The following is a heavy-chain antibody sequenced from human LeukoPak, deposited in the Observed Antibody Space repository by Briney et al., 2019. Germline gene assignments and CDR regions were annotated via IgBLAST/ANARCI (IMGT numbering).Heavy chain of an antibody. D-gene: IGHD5-18*01. V-gene: IGHV4-61*02. CDR2: IYTSGST. Sequence: SQTLSLTCTVSGGSISSGSYYGSWIRQPAGKGLEWNGRIYTSGSTNYNPSLKSRVTISAATSNNQFSLKLSSVTSADTAVYYCARTGYSYGYPNGGWLAPWGQGTLVTVSA. CDR3: ARTGYSYGYPNGGWLAP. J-gene: IGHJ5*02. CDR1: GGSISSGSYY.